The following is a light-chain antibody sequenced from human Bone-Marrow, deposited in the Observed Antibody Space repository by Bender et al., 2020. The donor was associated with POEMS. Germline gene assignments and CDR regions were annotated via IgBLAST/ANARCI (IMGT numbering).Light chain of an antibody. Sequence: QSALTQPASVSGSPGQSITISCTGTSSDVGGYNYVSWYQQHPGKAPKLIIYDVSDRPSGVSNRFSGSKSGNTASLTISWLRAEDEADYYCASYARSSTLYVFGTATKVSVL. CDR1: SSDVGGYNY. V-gene: IGLV2-14*01. J-gene: IGLJ1*01. CDR2: DVS. CDR3: ASYARSSTLYV.